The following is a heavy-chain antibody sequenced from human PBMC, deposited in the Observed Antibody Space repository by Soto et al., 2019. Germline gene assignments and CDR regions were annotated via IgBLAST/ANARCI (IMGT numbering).Heavy chain of an antibody. D-gene: IGHD6-19*01. Sequence: PSETLSLTCTVSGGSISSYYWSWIRQPPGKGLEWIGYIYYSGSTNYNPSLKSRVTISVDTSKNQFSLKLSSVTAADTAVYYCARGAFVAVGARYFDYWGQGTLVTVSS. CDR3: ARGAFVAVGARYFDY. V-gene: IGHV4-59*01. CDR2: IYYSGST. CDR1: GGSISSYY. J-gene: IGHJ4*02.